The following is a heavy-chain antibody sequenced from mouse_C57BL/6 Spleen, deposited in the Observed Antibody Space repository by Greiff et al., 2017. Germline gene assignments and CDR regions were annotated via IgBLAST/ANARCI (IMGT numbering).Heavy chain of an antibody. J-gene: IGHJ1*03. CDR2: ILPGSGST. Sequence: VKLMESGAELMKPGASVKLSCKATGYTFTGYWIEWVKQRPGHGLEWIGEILPGSGSTNYTEKFKGKATFTADTSSNTAYMQLSSLTTEDSAIYYCARYYGSSPWYFDVWGTGTTVTVSS. V-gene: IGHV1-9*01. D-gene: IGHD1-1*01. CDR1: GYTFTGYW. CDR3: ARYYGSSPWYFDV.